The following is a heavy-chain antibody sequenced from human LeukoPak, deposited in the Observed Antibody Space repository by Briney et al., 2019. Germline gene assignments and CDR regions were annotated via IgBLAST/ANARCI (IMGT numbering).Heavy chain of an antibody. D-gene: IGHD1-14*01. J-gene: IGHJ5*02. CDR3: ARGRTLDH. CDR1: GGSFSGYY. V-gene: IGHV4-34*01. Sequence: PSETLSLTCAVYGGSFSGYYWSWIRQPPGKGLEWIGEMNHSGSTNYNPSLKSRVTISVDTSKNQFSLKLSSVTAADTAVYYCARGRTLDHWGQGTLVTVSS. CDR2: MNHSGST.